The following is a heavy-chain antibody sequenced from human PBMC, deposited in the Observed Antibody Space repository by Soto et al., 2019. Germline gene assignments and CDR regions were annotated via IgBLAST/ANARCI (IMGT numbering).Heavy chain of an antibody. CDR1: GYTFTSYG. J-gene: IGHJ4*02. CDR2: INAYNGNT. D-gene: IGHD3-16*01. V-gene: IGHV1-18*01. Sequence: QVQLVQSGAEVKKPGASVKVSCKASGYTFTSYGISWVRQAPGQGLEWMGWINAYNGNTNYAQKLQGTDTMTTDTATSKASMELRSLRSDDTAVYYLAGGWFGVDYWGQGTLVTVSS. CDR3: AGGWFGVDY.